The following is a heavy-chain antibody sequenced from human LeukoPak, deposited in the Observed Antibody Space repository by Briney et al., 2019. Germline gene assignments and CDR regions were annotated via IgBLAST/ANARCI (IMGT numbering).Heavy chain of an antibody. V-gene: IGHV2-5*02. J-gene: IGHJ5*02. D-gene: IGHD6-13*01. CDR3: AHNGDDSSRNWFDT. Sequence: SGPTLVKPTQTLRLTCTFSGFSLSTSGVAVGWIRQPPGKALEWLALMYWDDDKRYSPSLKSRLTVTTDTSKNQVVLTMTNMDPVDTATYYCAHNGDDSSRNWFDTWGQGILVTVSS. CDR1: GFSLSTSGVA. CDR2: MYWDDDK.